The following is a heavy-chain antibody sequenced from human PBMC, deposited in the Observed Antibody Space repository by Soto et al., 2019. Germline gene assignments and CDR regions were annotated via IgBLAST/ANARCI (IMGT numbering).Heavy chain of an antibody. J-gene: IGHJ5*02. V-gene: IGHV1-18*04. CDR1: GYTFPSYS. Sequence: ASVKVSCKASGYTFPSYSITWVRQAPGQGPEWMGWINPNNGDTKYAQRLQGRVTMTTDTSTSTAYMELRSLRSDDTAVYYCARLNYYDSSGYRNWLDPWGQGTLVTVSS. CDR3: ARLNYYDSSGYRNWLDP. D-gene: IGHD3-22*01. CDR2: INPNNGDT.